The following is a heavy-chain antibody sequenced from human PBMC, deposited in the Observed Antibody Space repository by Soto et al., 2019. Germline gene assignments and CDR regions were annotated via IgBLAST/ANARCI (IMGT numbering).Heavy chain of an antibody. J-gene: IGHJ1*01. CDR2: IYYSGSA. V-gene: IGHV4-30-4*01. CDR3: ARRPHDFSGGRCYLYFQH. Sequence: QVQLQESGPGLVKPSQTLSLTCTVSGGSISSGDYYWSWIRQPPGKGLEWIGYIYYSGSAYYNPSLLSRVTVSVDTSKNQFSLKLSSVSAADTSVYYCARRPHDFSGGRCYLYFQHWCQGTLVTVSS. CDR1: GGSISSGDYY. D-gene: IGHD2-15*01.